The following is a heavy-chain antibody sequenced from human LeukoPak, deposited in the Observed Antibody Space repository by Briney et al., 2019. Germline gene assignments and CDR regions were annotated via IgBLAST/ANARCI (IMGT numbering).Heavy chain of an antibody. CDR2: IKEDGSEK. CDR1: GVTFSSYW. Sequence: GGSLRLSCAASGVTFSSYWMNWVRQAPGKGLVWVVNIKEDGSEKYYVDSVKGRFTISRDNAKNSLYLQMNSLRAEDTAVYYCARDPSSDAFDIWGQGTMVTVSS. J-gene: IGHJ3*02. CDR3: ARDPSSDAFDI. V-gene: IGHV3-7*05.